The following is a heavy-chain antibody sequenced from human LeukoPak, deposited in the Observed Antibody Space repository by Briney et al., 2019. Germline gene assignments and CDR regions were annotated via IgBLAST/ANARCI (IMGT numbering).Heavy chain of an antibody. CDR1: GFAFSSYS. V-gene: IGHV3-21*01. CDR2: ISTGSSYI. CDR3: ARGNAAMVQNAFDI. D-gene: IGHD5-18*01. Sequence: GGSLRLSCAASGFAFSSYSMNWVRQAPGKGLEWVSSISTGSSYIYYADSVKGRFTISRDNAKNSLYLQMNSLRAEDTAVYYCARGNAAMVQNAFDIWGQGTMVTVSS. J-gene: IGHJ3*02.